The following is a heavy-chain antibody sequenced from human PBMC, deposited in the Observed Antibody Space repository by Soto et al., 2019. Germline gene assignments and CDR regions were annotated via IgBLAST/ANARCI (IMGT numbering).Heavy chain of an antibody. D-gene: IGHD5-18*01. J-gene: IGHJ5*02. V-gene: IGHV1-69*06. CDR1: GGTFSSYA. Sequence: SVKVSCKXSGGTFSSYAISWVRQAPGQGLEWMGGIIPIFGAANYAQKFQGRVTITADKSTSTAYMELSSLRSEDTAVYYCASEDSYGRTSNWFDPWGQGTLVTVSS. CDR3: ASEDSYGRTSNWFDP. CDR2: IIPIFGAA.